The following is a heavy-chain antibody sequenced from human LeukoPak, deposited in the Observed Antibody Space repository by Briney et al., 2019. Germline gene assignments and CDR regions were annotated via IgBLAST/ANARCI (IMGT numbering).Heavy chain of an antibody. D-gene: IGHD1-14*01. CDR3: ATAIDNPKYPLDYYYYMDV. Sequence: ATVKISCKVSGYTSTDYYMHWVQQAPGKGLEWMGLVDPEDGETIYAEKFQGRVTITADTSTDTAYMELSSLRSEDTAVYYCATAIDNPKYPLDYYYYMDVWGKGTTVTVSS. CDR2: VDPEDGET. J-gene: IGHJ6*03. CDR1: GYTSTDYY. V-gene: IGHV1-69-2*01.